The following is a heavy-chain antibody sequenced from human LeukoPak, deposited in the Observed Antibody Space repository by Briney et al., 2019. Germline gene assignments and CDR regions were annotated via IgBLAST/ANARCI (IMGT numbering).Heavy chain of an antibody. CDR1: GGSFSGYY. V-gene: IGHV4-34*01. D-gene: IGHD4-17*01. Sequence: SETLSLTYAVYGGSFSGYYWSWIRQPPGKGLEWIGEINHSGSTNYNPSLKSRVTISVDTSKNQFSLKLSSVTAADTAVYYCARGQGATVTTSFDYWGQGTLVTVSS. CDR2: INHSGST. J-gene: IGHJ4*02. CDR3: ARGQGATVTTSFDY.